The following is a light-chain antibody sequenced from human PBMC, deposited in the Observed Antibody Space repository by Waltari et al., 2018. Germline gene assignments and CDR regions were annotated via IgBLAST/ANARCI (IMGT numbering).Light chain of an antibody. Sequence: QSVLTQPPSASGTPGPRVTIASSGSPSNAGDHAVNWYHQVTGPAPKLVIYRNDQMPSGVPDRFTVSKSGTSASLAISGLQSEDEGDYYCATWDDSPTGRWVFGGGTRVTVL. J-gene: IGLJ3*02. CDR2: RND. V-gene: IGLV1-44*01. CDR3: ATWDDSPTGRWV. CDR1: PSNAGDHA.